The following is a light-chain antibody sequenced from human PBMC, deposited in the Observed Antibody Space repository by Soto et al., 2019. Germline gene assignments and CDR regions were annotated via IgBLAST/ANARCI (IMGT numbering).Light chain of an antibody. Sequence: QSVLTQPPSASGTPGRRVTISCSGTFSNIGSNTVNWYQQLPGTAPKLLIFTTNQRPSGVPDRFSGSKSGTSASLAISGLRSEDEADYYCAAWDDSLSGWVFGGGTKLTVL. V-gene: IGLV1-44*01. CDR2: TTN. J-gene: IGLJ3*02. CDR1: FSNIGSNT. CDR3: AAWDDSLSGWV.